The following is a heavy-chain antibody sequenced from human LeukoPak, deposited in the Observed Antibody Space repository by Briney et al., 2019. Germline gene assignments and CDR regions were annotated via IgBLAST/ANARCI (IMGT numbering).Heavy chain of an antibody. CDR3: AALERGYRYGWLGNYGMDV. CDR1: GYTFTSYD. CDR2: MNPNSGNT. V-gene: IGHV1-8*01. J-gene: IGHJ6*02. D-gene: IGHD5-18*01. Sequence: ASVKVSCKASGYTFTSYDINWVRQATGQGLEWMGWMNPNSGNTGYAQKFQGRVTMTTNTSISTAYVELSSLRSEDTAVYYCAALERGYRYGWLGNYGMDVWGQGTTVTVSS.